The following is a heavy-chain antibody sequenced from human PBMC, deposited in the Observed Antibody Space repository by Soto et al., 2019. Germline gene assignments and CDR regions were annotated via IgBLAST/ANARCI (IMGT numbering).Heavy chain of an antibody. V-gene: IGHV1-69*13. CDR1: RGTFSSYA. D-gene: IGHD3-10*01. Sequence: SVKVSCKASRGTFSSYAISWVRQAPGQGLEWMGGIIPIFGTANYAQKFQGRVTITADESTSTAYMELSSLRSEDTAVYYCARRRRLLWFGELSDAFDIWGQGTMVTVSS. J-gene: IGHJ3*02. CDR2: IIPIFGTA. CDR3: ARRRRLLWFGELSDAFDI.